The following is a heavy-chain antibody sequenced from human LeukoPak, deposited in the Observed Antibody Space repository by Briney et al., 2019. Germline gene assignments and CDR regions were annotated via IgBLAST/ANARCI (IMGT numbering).Heavy chain of an antibody. J-gene: IGHJ4*02. V-gene: IGHV3-11*04. D-gene: IGHD3-9*01. CDR2: ISSSGSTT. CDR1: GFTFSDYY. Sequence: GGSLRLSCAASGFTFSDYYMSWIRQAPGKGLEWVSYISSSGSTTYYADSVKGRFTISRDNAKNSLYLQMNNLRAEDTAVYYCCLRRGLLRYFDWLEYWGQGTLVTVSS. CDR3: CLRRGLLRYFDWLEY.